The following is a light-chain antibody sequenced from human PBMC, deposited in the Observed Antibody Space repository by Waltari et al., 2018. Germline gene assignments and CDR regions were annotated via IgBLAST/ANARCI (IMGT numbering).Light chain of an antibody. V-gene: IGLV1-40*01. Sequence: QSVLTTPPSVSGAPGQRVTISCTGSSSNMGAGRDVHGYQQLPGTAHKLLLFGIWYRPSVVPYRVSGSKSGTSASLAIAGLQAEDEAEYYCQSYDNILGGSVFGGGTKLTVL. J-gene: IGLJ2*01. CDR1: SSNMGAGRD. CDR3: QSYDNILGGSV. CDR2: GIW.